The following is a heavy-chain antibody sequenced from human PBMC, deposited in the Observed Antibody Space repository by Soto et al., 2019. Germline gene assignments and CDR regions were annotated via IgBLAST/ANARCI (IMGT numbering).Heavy chain of an antibody. CDR2: INHSGST. CDR1: GGSFSGYY. J-gene: IGHJ4*02. CDR3: ARSLRRGPPFDY. D-gene: IGHD3-10*01. V-gene: IGHV4-34*01. Sequence: SETLSLTCAVYGGSFSGYYWSWIRQPPGKGLEWIGEINHSGSTNYNPSLKSRVTISVDTSKNQFSLKLSSVTAADTAVYYCARSLRRGPPFDYWGQGTLVTSPQ.